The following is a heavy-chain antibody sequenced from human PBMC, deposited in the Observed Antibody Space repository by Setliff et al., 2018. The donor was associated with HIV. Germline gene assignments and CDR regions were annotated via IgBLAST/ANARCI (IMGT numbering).Heavy chain of an antibody. CDR3: ASSAGAVPTTAPYGDYYYYFYMDV. CDR2: IIPIFGTP. D-gene: IGHD1-1*01. J-gene: IGHJ6*03. CDR1: GGIFSRFA. Sequence: SVKVSCKASGGIFSRFAFSWVRQAPGQGLEWMGGIIPIFGTPNYAQKFQGRATITTDESTNTVYMELYSLTSEDTAIYYCASSAGAVPTTAPYGDYYYYFYMDVWGKGTTVTVSS. V-gene: IGHV1-69*05.